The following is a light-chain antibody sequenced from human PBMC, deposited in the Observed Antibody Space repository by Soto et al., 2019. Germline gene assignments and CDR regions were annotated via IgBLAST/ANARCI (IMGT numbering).Light chain of an antibody. CDR1: QSVRNY. J-gene: IGKJ5*01. Sequence: EIVLTQSPATLSLSPGERATLSCRASQSVRNYLAWYQQKPGQAPRLLIYDTSNRATGIPARFSGSGSGTDFTLTISSLEPEDVAVYYCQQRYDWPPITFGQGTRLEIK. V-gene: IGKV3-11*01. CDR3: QQRYDWPPIT. CDR2: DTS.